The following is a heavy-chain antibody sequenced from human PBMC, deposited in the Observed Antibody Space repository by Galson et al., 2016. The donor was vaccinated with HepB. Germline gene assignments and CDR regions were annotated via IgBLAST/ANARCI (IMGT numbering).Heavy chain of an antibody. D-gene: IGHD6-19*01. CDR2: XXSTXXXI. V-gene: IGHV3-21*01. CDR1: GFTFSGXX. CDR3: ARDHSGWGYFDY. J-gene: IGHJ4*02. Sequence: SLRLSCAASGFTFSGXXMNXXXQAXXXGLXXVSXXXSTXXXIXXXDSGXGRFTIXRDNAKNSLXLQIKSLRVEDTGXXYCARDHSGWGYFDYWGXGTLVTCS.